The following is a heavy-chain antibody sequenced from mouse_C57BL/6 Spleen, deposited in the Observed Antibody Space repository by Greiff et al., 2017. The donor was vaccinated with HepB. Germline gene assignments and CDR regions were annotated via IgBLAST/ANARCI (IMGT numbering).Heavy chain of an antibody. CDR2: INPSSGYT. CDR3: ARGDGSSYGAMDY. CDR1: GYTFTSYT. V-gene: IGHV1-4*01. J-gene: IGHJ4*01. Sequence: VKLVESGAELARPGASVKMSCKASGYTFTSYTMHWVKQRPGQGLEWIGYINPSSGYTKYNQKFKDKATLTADKSSSTAYMQLSSLTSEDSAVYYCARGDGSSYGAMDYWGQGTSVTVSS. D-gene: IGHD1-1*01.